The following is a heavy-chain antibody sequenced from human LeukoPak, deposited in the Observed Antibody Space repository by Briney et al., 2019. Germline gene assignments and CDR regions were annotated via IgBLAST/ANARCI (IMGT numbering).Heavy chain of an antibody. CDR2: IGGSGGST. Sequence: GRSLRLSCAASGFTFSSYAMNWVRQAPGKGLEWVSDIGGSGGSTNYADSVKGRFTISRDNSKNTLYLQMNNLRAEDTALYYCAKTLTVAGTSSWGQGTLVTVSS. CDR1: GFTFSSYA. D-gene: IGHD6-13*01. CDR3: AKTLTVAGTSS. V-gene: IGHV3-23*01. J-gene: IGHJ4*02.